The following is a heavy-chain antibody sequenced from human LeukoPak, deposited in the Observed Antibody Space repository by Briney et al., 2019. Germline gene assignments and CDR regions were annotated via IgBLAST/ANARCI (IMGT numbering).Heavy chain of an antibody. D-gene: IGHD2-8*01. Sequence: GASVKVSCKASGYTLTTYYMHWVRQAPGQGLEWTGVIIPSDGRTTFSQNFQGRVTIIRDTSTSTVYMELSSLTSEDTAVYYCARARYAGNQIDYWGQGTLVTVSS. J-gene: IGHJ4*02. CDR3: ARARYAGNQIDY. V-gene: IGHV1-46*01. CDR2: IIPSDGRT. CDR1: GYTLTTYY.